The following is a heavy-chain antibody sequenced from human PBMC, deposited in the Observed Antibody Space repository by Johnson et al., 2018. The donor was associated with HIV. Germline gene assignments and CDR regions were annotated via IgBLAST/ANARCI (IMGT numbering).Heavy chain of an antibody. CDR1: GFTFSSYG. V-gene: IGHV3-48*04. CDR2: ISSSGGTI. D-gene: IGHD3-22*01. CDR3: ARDRGYWDAFDI. J-gene: IGHJ3*02. Sequence: VQLVESGGGLVQPGGSLRLSCAASGFTFSSYGMHWVRQTPGKGLEWVSYISSSGGTIYYADSVKGRFSISRDNAKNSLYLQMNSLRAEDTAVYYCARDRGYWDAFDIWGQGTMVTVSS.